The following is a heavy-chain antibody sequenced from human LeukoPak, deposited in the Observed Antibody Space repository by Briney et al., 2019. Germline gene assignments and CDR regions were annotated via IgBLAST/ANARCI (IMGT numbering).Heavy chain of an antibody. CDR2: IYYSGST. D-gene: IGHD3-10*01. V-gene: IGHV4-30-4*08. Sequence: SQTLSLTCTVSGGSISSGDYYWRWIRQPPGKGLEWIGYIYYSGSTYYNPSLKSRVTISVDTSENQFSLKLSSVTAADTAVYYCARGYYGSETASRDFDYWGQGTLVTVSS. J-gene: IGHJ4*02. CDR1: GGSISSGDYY. CDR3: ARGYYGSETASRDFDY.